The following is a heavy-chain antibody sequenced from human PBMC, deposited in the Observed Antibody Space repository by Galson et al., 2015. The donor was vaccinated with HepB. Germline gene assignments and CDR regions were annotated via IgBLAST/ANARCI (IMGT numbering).Heavy chain of an antibody. CDR2: ISYDGSSQ. J-gene: IGHJ6*04. CDR3: AKDLTGSSTLDV. CDR1: GFTFSSSG. D-gene: IGHD3-10*01. V-gene: IGHV3-30*18. Sequence: SLRLSCAASGFTFSSSGMHWVRQAPGKGLEWVAGISYDGSSQYYEDSVKGRFTISRDNSKNTLYVQMNSLRVEDTAVYYCAKDLTGSSTLDVWGKGTPVTVSS.